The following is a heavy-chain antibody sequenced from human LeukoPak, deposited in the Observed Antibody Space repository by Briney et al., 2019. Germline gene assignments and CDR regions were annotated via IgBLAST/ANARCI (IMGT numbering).Heavy chain of an antibody. V-gene: IGHV3-21*01. CDR1: GFTFRSYA. Sequence: GGSLRLSCAASGFTFRSYAMTWVRQAPGKGLEWVSAITSGSSTYYAESVKGRFTISRDNAKNSLYLQMNSLRAEDTAVYYCARDIGGPQSYYYDSSGYLDYWGQGTLVTVSS. J-gene: IGHJ4*02. CDR3: ARDIGGPQSYYYDSSGYLDY. CDR2: ITSGSST. D-gene: IGHD3-22*01.